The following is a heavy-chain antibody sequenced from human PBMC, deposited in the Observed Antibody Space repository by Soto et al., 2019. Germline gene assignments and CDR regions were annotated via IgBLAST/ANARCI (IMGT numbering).Heavy chain of an antibody. Sequence: SETLSLTCTLSGASITSTTYFWAWIRKPPGKGLEWVCSIYDSGKTHYNPSLRSRVTISVDRSKNQFSLQMSSVTAADTAFSYCEKNLHSTGRFDDWGKGSLVTV. CDR3: EKNLHSTGRFDD. V-gene: IGHV4-39*07. J-gene: IGHJ4*02. D-gene: IGHD4-4*01. CDR2: IYDSGKT. CDR1: GASITSTTYF.